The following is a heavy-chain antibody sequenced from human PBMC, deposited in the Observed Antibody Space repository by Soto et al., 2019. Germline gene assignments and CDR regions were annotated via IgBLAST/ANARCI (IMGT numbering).Heavy chain of an antibody. V-gene: IGHV5-10-1*01. D-gene: IGHD3-22*01. CDR2: IDPSDSQT. J-gene: IGHJ4*02. Sequence: GASLKISCKGSGYSSAGYWITWVRLKPGNGLAWMGRIDPSDSQTYYSPSFRGHVTISVTKSITTVFLQWSSLRASDTAMYYCARQIYDSDTGPNFQYYFDSWGQGTPVTVSS. CDR3: ARQIYDSDTGPNFQYYFDS. CDR1: GYSSAGYW.